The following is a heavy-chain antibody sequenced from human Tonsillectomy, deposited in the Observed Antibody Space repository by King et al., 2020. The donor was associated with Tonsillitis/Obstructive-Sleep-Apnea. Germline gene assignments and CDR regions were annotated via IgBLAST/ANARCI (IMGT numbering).Heavy chain of an antibody. CDR3: ARPGPRGTIIQMGFDI. J-gene: IGHJ3*02. Sequence: QLQESGPGLVKPSETLSLTCTVSGGSISSSSYYWGWIRQPPGKGLEWIGSIYYSGSTYYNPSLKSRVTISVDTSKNQFSLKLSSVTAADTAVYYCARPGPRGTIIQMGFDIWGQGTMVTVSS. V-gene: IGHV4-39*01. CDR1: GGSISSSSYY. D-gene: IGHD3-9*01. CDR2: IYYSGST.